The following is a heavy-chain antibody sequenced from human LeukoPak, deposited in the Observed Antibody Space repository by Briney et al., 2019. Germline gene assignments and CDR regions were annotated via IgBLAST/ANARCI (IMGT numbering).Heavy chain of an antibody. CDR3: AREGSGRTAYNDGLDV. CDR1: RVTGSSNY. V-gene: IGHV3-53*01. D-gene: IGHD3-10*01. Sequence: PGGSLRLSCAASRVTGSSNYMTWVRPAPGEGLGWVSVIRSGGSTVYADSVKGRFTISRDNSKNTLYLQLNSLRAEDTAVYYCAREGSGRTAYNDGLDVWGQGTMVTVSS. CDR2: IRSGGST. J-gene: IGHJ3*01.